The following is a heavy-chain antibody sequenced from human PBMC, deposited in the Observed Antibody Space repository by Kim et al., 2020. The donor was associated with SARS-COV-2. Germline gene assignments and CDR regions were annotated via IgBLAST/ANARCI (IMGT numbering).Heavy chain of an antibody. J-gene: IGHJ4*02. CDR1: GGSISSGDYY. V-gene: IGHV4-30-4*01. CDR3: ASSYYSGYDWGPLAHSN. Sequence: SETLSLTCTVSGGSISSGDYYWSWIRQPPGKGLEWIGYIYYSGSTYYNPSLKSRVTISVDTSKNQFSLKLSSVTAADTAVYYCASSYYSGYDWGPLAHSNWGQGTLVTVSS. CDR2: IYYSGST. D-gene: IGHD5-12*01.